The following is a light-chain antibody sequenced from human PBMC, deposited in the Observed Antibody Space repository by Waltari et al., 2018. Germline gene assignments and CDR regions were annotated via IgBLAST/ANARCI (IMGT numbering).Light chain of an antibody. CDR2: VNE. J-gene: IGLJ6*01. CDR1: NSNIGSHP. Sequence: QSILTQPPSVSGAPGQRVFISCSGSNSNIGSHPVNWYQHPPGAAPRLFIYVNEQRASGVRERVSGSKSGTSASLAISDLQFDDEADYYCASWDDSLSVNVFGSGTKVTVL. V-gene: IGLV1-44*01. CDR3: ASWDDSLSVNV.